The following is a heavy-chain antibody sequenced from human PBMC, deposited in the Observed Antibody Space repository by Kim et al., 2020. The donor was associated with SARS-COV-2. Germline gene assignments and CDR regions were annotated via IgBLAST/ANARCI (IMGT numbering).Heavy chain of an antibody. J-gene: IGHJ4*02. V-gene: IGHV3-7*01. Sequence: GGSLRLSCVASGFIIRTYWMTWVRQPPGKGLEWVGIIKEDGSEAYYADSVKGRFTISRDNAKNSLYLQMNSLRAEDTAVDYCMRDPGTYWGQGTLVIVSS. CDR2: IKEDGSEA. D-gene: IGHD3-10*01. CDR1: GFIIRTYW. CDR3: MRDPGTY.